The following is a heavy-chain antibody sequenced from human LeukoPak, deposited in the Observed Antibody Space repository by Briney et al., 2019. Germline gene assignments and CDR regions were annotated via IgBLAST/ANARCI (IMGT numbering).Heavy chain of an antibody. CDR1: GYTFTGYC. J-gene: IGHJ4*02. D-gene: IGHD5-12*01. V-gene: IGHV1-2*02. Sequence: ASVKVSCKASGYTFTGYCMHWVRQAPGQGLEWMGWINPNSGGTNCAQKFQGRVTMTRDTSISTAYMELSRLRSDDTAVYYCARDQHNPYGGYDADYWGQGTLVTVSS. CDR3: ARDQHNPYGGYDADY. CDR2: INPNSGGT.